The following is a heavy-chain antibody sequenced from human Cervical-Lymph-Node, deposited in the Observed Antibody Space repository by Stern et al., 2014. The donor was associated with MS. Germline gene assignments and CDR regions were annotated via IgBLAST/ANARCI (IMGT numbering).Heavy chain of an antibody. J-gene: IGHJ5*01. CDR2: IGWNSATK. CDR3: AKSYSSSWSGWIDS. Sequence: EVQLVESGGGLVQPGRSLRLSCRASQITFDDYGFHWVRQVPGNGLEWGAGIGWNSATKVYADSVKGRFTISRDNARDSLYLQMNNLTPDDTALYYCAKSYSSSWSGWIDSWGQGILVTVSS. CDR1: QITFDDYG. D-gene: IGHD6-13*01. V-gene: IGHV3-9*01.